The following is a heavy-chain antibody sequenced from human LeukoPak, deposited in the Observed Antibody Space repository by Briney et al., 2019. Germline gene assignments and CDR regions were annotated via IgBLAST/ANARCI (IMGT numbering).Heavy chain of an antibody. J-gene: IGHJ4*02. V-gene: IGHV3-11*04. Sequence: GGSLRLSCAASGFTFSDYYMSWIRQAPGKGLEWVSYTSSSGSTMYYAHSVKGRFTISRDNARNSLYLQMNSLRAEDTAMYYCARGRIVVVPAAPIDYWGQGTLVTVSS. CDR3: ARGRIVVVPAAPIDY. CDR2: TSSSGSTM. CDR1: GFTFSDYY. D-gene: IGHD2-2*01.